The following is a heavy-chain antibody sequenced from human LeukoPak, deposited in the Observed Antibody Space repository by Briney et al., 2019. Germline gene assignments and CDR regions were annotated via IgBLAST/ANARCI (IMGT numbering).Heavy chain of an antibody. D-gene: IGHD3-22*01. Sequence: PSETLSLTCTVSGGSISSSSYYWGWIRQPPGKGLEWIGSIYYSGSTYYNPSLKSRVTISVDTSKNQFSLKLSSVTAADTAVYYCASGVYYYDSSGYPTSLDYWGQGTLVTVSS. J-gene: IGHJ4*02. CDR3: ASGVYYYDSSGYPTSLDY. CDR1: GGSISSSSYY. CDR2: IYYSGST. V-gene: IGHV4-39*07.